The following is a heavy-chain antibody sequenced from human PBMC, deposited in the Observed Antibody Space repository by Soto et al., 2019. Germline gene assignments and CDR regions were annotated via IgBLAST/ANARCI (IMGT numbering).Heavy chain of an antibody. CDR1: GLTLTNVW. D-gene: IGHD3-16*01. J-gene: IGHJ5*02. Sequence: EVQLVESGGGLVKPGGSLRVSCAVSGLTLTNVWMNWVRQAPGKGLEWVGLIRSEADGGTTDYAAPVKGRFTISRDGSKNTLYLQMSSLESEDTALYYCAWGAAQFYESWGLGTLVTVSS. CDR3: AWGAAQFYES. V-gene: IGHV3-15*07. CDR2: IRSEADGGTT.